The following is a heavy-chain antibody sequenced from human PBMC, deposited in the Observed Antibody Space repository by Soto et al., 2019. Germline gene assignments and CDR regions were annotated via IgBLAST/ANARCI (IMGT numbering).Heavy chain of an antibody. V-gene: IGHV1-18*01. D-gene: IGHD1-26*01. CDR2: VSAYNRNT. CDR1: GYTFSKYA. Sequence: QVQLVQSGPEVKKPGASVKVSCKGSGYTFSKYAVTWVRQAPGQGLERLGWVSAYNRNTDYAQKFEDRATMTIDTSTNTAYLDLRGLTPDDTAVYYCERERRWEPLLYWGQGTL. CDR3: ERERRWEPLLY. J-gene: IGHJ4*02.